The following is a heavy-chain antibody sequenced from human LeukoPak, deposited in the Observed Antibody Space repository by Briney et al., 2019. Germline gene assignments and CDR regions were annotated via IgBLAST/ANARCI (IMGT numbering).Heavy chain of an antibody. Sequence: GGSLRLSCAASGFTFSSYWMTWVRQAPGRGLEWVANIKGDGSEKYYADSVRGQFTISRDNAKNSLYLQMNSLRAEDTAVYYCAMFGLVAAIDSWGQGTLVTVSS. J-gene: IGHJ4*02. CDR2: IKGDGSEK. D-gene: IGHD5-12*01. CDR1: GFTFSSYW. V-gene: IGHV3-7*02. CDR3: AMFGLVAAIDS.